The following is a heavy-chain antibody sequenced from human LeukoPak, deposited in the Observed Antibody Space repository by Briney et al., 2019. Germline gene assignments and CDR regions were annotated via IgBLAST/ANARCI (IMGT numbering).Heavy chain of an antibody. V-gene: IGHV3-15*01. Sequence: PGGSLRLSCAASKFTFASYALTWVRQAPGKGLEWVAQIKTKTDGGTTDHAAPVKGRFTISRDDSQNTLYLQMSSLKTADTAVYYCTTHRGYSSSPTFDYWGQGTLVTVSS. CDR2: IKTKTDGGTT. CDR3: TTHRGYSSSPTFDY. CDR1: KFTFASYA. D-gene: IGHD6-13*01. J-gene: IGHJ4*02.